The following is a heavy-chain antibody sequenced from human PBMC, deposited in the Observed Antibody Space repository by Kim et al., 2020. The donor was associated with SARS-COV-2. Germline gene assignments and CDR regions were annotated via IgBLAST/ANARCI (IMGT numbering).Heavy chain of an antibody. D-gene: IGHD2-2*01. J-gene: IGHJ6*02. V-gene: IGHV1-46*01. CDR3: AREEDIVVVPAAMNYGMDV. Sequence: GRVTMTRDTSTSTVYMELSSLRSEDTAVYYCAREEDIVVVPAAMNYGMDVWGQGTTVTVSS.